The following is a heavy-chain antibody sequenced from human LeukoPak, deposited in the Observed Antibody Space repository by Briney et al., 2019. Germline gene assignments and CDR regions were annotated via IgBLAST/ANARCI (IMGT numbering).Heavy chain of an antibody. V-gene: IGHV3-48*01. J-gene: IGHJ5*02. CDR2: ISSSSSTI. D-gene: IGHD2-2*01. CDR3: ARDRTRRGPDP. CDR1: GFTFSSYS. Sequence: GGSLRLSCAASGFTFSSYSMNWVRQAPGKGLEWVSYISSSSSTIYYADSVKGRFTISRDNAKNSLYLQMNSLRAEDTAVYYCARDRTRRGPDPWGQGTLVTVSS.